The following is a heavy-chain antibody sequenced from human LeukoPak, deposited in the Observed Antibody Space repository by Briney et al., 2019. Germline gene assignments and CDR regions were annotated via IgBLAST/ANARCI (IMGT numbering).Heavy chain of an antibody. CDR1: GGSISSGSYY. Sequence: SETLSLTCTVSGGSISSGSYYWSWIRQPAGKGLERIGRIYTSGSTNYNPSLKSRVTISVDTSKNQFSLKLSSVTAADTAVYYCARDKTYYYGSGSYYHNWFDPWGQGTLVTVSS. J-gene: IGHJ5*02. CDR3: ARDKTYYYGSGSYYHNWFDP. CDR2: IYTSGST. V-gene: IGHV4-61*02. D-gene: IGHD3-10*01.